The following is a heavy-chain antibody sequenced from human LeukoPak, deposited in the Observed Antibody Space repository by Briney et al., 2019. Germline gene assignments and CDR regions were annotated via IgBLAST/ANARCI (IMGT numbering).Heavy chain of an antibody. CDR1: GFTFSSYG. CDR3: AKDRGSSWSCYDY. V-gene: IGHV3-30*02. Sequence: GGSLRLSCAASGFTFSSYGMHWVRQAPDKGLEWVAFIRYDGSNKYYADSVKGRFTISRDNSKNTLYLQMNSLRAEDTAVYYCAKDRGSSWSCYDYWGQGTLVTVSS. CDR2: IRYDGSNK. D-gene: IGHD6-13*01. J-gene: IGHJ4*02.